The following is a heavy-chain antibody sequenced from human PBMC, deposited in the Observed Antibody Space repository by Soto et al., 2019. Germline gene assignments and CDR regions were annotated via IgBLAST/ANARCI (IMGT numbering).Heavy chain of an antibody. J-gene: IGHJ4*02. D-gene: IGHD4-17*01. CDR2: INPNGGST. V-gene: IGHV1-46*01. Sequence: GASVKVSCKASGYTFISFYVHWVRQAPGQGLEWMGVINPNGGSTAYAQKFQGRVSMTRDTSTSTVYMELSSLRSEDTAVYYCAGLATVTPPYYFDYWGQGTLVTVSS. CDR1: GYTFISFY. CDR3: AGLATVTPPYYFDY.